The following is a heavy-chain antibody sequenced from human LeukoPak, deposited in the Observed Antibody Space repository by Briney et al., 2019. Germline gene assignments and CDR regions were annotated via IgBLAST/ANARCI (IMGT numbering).Heavy chain of an antibody. D-gene: IGHD5-12*01. Sequence: PGGSLRLSCTASGFTFISYTMYWVRQAPGKGLEWVSAIRGSGGTTYYADSVKGRFTISRDNSKNTLYLQMNSLRAEDTAVYYCEKAPTVATSYFDYWGQGTLVTVSS. CDR1: GFTFISYT. V-gene: IGHV3-23*01. CDR3: EKAPTVATSYFDY. J-gene: IGHJ4*02. CDR2: IRGSGGTT.